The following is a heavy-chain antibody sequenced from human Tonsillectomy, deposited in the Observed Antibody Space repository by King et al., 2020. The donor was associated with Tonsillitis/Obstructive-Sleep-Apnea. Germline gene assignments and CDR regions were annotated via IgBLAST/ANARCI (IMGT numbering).Heavy chain of an antibody. Sequence: VQLVESGGGLVQPGGSLRLSCAASGFTFSNYGMSWVRQAPGKGLEWFSAITSSGDTTSYADSVKGRFTISRDNSKNTLYLQMNSLRAEDTVVYYCAKGNWGSAFDIWGQGTMVTVSS. J-gene: IGHJ3*02. CDR1: GFTFSNYG. V-gene: IGHV3-23*04. CDR2: ITSSGDTT. D-gene: IGHD7-27*01. CDR3: AKGNWGSAFDI.